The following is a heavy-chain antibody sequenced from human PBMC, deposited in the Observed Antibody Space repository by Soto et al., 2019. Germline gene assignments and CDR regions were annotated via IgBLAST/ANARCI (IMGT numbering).Heavy chain of an antibody. CDR1: GDSISYYY. CDR2: VYYDGST. CDR3: AVQIENDAFDI. V-gene: IGHV4-59*08. J-gene: IGHJ3*02. Sequence: SETLSLTCTVSGDSISYYYWSWIRQPPGRGLEWIGSVYYDGSTNYNPSLKSRVTISIDTSKNQFSLKLSSVTAADTAVYYCAVQIENDAFDIWGQGTMVTVSS.